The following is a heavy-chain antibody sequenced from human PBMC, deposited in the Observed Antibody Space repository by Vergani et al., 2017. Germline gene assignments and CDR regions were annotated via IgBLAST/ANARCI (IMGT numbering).Heavy chain of an antibody. V-gene: IGHV3-30*02. Sequence: QVQLVQSGGGVVQPGGSLRLSCVASGFTFNRYGMQWVRQAPGKGLEWVAYVLFDGSNEYYADSVKGRFIVSRDNSNDALYLQMNSLRAEDTALYYCAKDLGTSSGGGWFDPWGQGTLVTVSS. J-gene: IGHJ5*02. D-gene: IGHD6-6*01. CDR1: GFTFNRYG. CDR3: AKDLGTSSGGGWFDP. CDR2: VLFDGSNE.